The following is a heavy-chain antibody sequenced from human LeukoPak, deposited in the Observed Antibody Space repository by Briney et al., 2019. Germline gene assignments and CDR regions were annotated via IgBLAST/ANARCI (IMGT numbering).Heavy chain of an antibody. D-gene: IGHD4-23*01. Sequence: GGSLRLTCAASGFTFSSYWMSWVRQAPGKGLEWVANIKQDGSEKYYVDSVKGRFTISRDNAKNSLYLHMNSLRAEDTAVYYCARDYGGSSPFDYWGQGTLVTVSS. CDR3: ARDYGGSSPFDY. V-gene: IGHV3-7*01. CDR2: IKQDGSEK. J-gene: IGHJ4*02. CDR1: GFTFSSYW.